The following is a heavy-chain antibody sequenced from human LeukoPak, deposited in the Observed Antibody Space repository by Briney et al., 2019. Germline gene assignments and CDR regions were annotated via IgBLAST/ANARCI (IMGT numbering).Heavy chain of an antibody. CDR2: IKEDGSEK. Sequence: GGSLRLSCAASGFSFSSYWMSWVRQAPGKGLEWVANIKEDGSEKYYVDSVKGRFTISRDNAKNSLYLQMNSLRAEDTAVYYCARGGYNWNDGAFDIWGQGTMVTVSS. V-gene: IGHV3-7*01. CDR3: ARGGYNWNDGAFDI. J-gene: IGHJ3*02. CDR1: GFSFSSYW. D-gene: IGHD1-20*01.